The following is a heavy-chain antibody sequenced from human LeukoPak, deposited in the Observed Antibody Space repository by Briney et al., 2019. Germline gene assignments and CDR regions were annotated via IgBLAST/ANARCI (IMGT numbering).Heavy chain of an antibody. Sequence: GGSLRLSCAASGFTFSSYAMSWVRQAPGKGLEWVSAISGSGGSTYYADSVKGRFTISGDNSKNTLYLQMNSLRAEDTAVYYCAKSGSFWRELLRAHDAFDIWGQGTMVTVSS. V-gene: IGHV3-23*01. CDR1: GFTFSSYA. CDR3: AKSGSFWRELLRAHDAFDI. CDR2: ISGSGGST. D-gene: IGHD1-26*01. J-gene: IGHJ3*02.